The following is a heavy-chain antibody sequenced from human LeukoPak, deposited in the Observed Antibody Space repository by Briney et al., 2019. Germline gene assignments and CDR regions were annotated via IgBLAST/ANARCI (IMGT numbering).Heavy chain of an antibody. CDR2: INHSGST. Sequence: SETLSLTCAVSGGSISSSNWWSWVRQPPGKGLEWIGEINHSGSTNYNPSLKSRVTISVDTSKNQFSLKLSSVTAADTAVYYCARAAYSSSAYYYYYYMDVWGKGTTVTVSS. CDR3: ARAAYSSSAYYYYYYMDV. D-gene: IGHD6-13*01. V-gene: IGHV4-4*02. CDR1: GGSISSSNW. J-gene: IGHJ6*03.